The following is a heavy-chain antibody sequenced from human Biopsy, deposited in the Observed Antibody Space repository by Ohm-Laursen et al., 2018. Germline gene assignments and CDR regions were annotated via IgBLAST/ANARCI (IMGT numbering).Heavy chain of an antibody. D-gene: IGHD3-22*01. J-gene: IGHJ5*02. Sequence: GTLSLTCTVSGGSISNNNYYWGWIRQPPGKGLEWIGSIFYRGSTHYKPSLKSRVNISVDKPKNQFSLKLNSVTAADTAVYYCARDYDTSGYYYVSWGQGTLVTVSS. CDR3: ARDYDTSGYYYVS. V-gene: IGHV4-39*01. CDR2: IFYRGST. CDR1: GGSISNNNYY.